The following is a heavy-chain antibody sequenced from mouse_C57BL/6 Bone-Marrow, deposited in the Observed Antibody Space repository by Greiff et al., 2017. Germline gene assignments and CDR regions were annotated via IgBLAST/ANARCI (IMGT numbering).Heavy chain of an antibody. V-gene: IGHV5-4*01. J-gene: IGHJ3*01. CDR3: ARGLDLAWFAY. CDR1: GFTFSSYA. CDR2: ISDGGSYT. Sequence: EVLLVESGGGLVKPGGSLKLSCAASGFTFSSYAMSWVRQTPEKRLEWVAPISDGGSYTYYPDNVKGRFTISRDNANNNLYLQMSHLKSEDAAMYYCARGLDLAWFAYWGQGTLVTVSA.